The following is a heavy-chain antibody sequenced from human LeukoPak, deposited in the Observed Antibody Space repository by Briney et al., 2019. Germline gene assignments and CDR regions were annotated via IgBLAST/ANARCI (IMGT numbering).Heavy chain of an antibody. V-gene: IGHV4-34*01. Sequence: SETLSLTCAVYGGSFSGYYWSWIRQPRGKGLEWIGEINHSGSTNYNPSLKSRVTISVDTSKNQFSLKLSSVTAADTAVYYCAGRTAAPGDNWFDPGAQGTLVTVSS. D-gene: IGHD6-13*01. CDR1: GGSFSGYY. CDR2: INHSGST. J-gene: IGHJ5*02. CDR3: AGRTAAPGDNWFDP.